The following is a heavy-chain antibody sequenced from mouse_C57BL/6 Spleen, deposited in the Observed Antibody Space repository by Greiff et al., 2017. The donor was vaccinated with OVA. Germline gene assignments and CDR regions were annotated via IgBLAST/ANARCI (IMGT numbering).Heavy chain of an antibody. V-gene: IGHV3-6*01. CDR3: AREPNYYGSSFWYFDV. J-gene: IGHJ1*03. Sequence: EVQLQQSGPGLVKPSQSLSLTCSVTGYSITSGYYWNWIRQFPGNKLEWMGYISYDGSNNYNPSLKNRIPITRDTTKNQFFLKLNSVTTEDTATYYCAREPNYYGSSFWYFDVWGTGTTVTVSS. CDR1: GYSITSGYY. D-gene: IGHD1-1*01. CDR2: ISYDGSN.